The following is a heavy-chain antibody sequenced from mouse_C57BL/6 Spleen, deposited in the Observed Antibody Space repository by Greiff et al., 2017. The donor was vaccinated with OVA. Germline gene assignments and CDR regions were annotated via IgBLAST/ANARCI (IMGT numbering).Heavy chain of an antibody. D-gene: IGHD2-4*01. CDR3: TRYDYDPYYFDY. Sequence: QVQLQQSGAELVRPGASVTLSCKASGYTFTDYEMHWVKQTPVHGLEWIGAIDPETGGTAYNQKFKGKAILTADKSSSTAYMELRSLTSEDSAVYYCTRYDYDPYYFDYWGQGTTLTVSS. J-gene: IGHJ2*01. CDR1: GYTFTDYE. V-gene: IGHV1-15*01. CDR2: IDPETGGT.